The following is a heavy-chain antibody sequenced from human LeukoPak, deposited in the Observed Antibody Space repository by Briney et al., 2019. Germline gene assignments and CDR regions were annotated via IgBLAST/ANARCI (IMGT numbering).Heavy chain of an antibody. CDR1: EFAFSDYY. J-gene: IGHJ3*02. CDR3: AKALRGCSSTSCYTSAFDI. CDR2: ISSSSSTI. V-gene: IGHV3-11*01. Sequence: PGGSLRLSCAASEFAFSDYYMNWIRQAPGKGLEWVSYISSSSSTIYYADSVKGRFTISRDNAKNSLYLQMNSLRAEDTAVYYCAKALRGCSSTSCYTSAFDIWGQGTMVTVSS. D-gene: IGHD2-2*02.